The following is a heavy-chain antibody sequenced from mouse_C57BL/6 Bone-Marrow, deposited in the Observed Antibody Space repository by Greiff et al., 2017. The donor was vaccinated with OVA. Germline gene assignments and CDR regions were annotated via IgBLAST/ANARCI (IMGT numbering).Heavy chain of an antibody. V-gene: IGHV6-3*01. CDR1: GFTFSNYW. D-gene: IGHD1-1*01. J-gene: IGHJ2*01. CDR2: IRLKSDNYAT. Sequence: EVQRVESGGGLVQPGGSMKLSCVASGFTFSNYWMNWVRQSPEKGLEWVAQIRLKSDNYATHYAESVKGRFTITRDDSKSSVSLQMNNLRAEDTGIYYCTGPIDGSRGYWGQGTTLTVSS. CDR3: TGPIDGSRGY.